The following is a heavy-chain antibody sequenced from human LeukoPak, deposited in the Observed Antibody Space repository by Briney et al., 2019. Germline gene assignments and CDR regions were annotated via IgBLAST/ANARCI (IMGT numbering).Heavy chain of an antibody. J-gene: IGHJ4*02. CDR2: IYPPTGGT. CDR1: GYTFTAYH. Sequence: ASVKVSCKTSGYTFTAYHMHWVRQAPGQGLEFVGWIYPPTGGTVLAGKFQGRVTTTSDTSIAAAYMELSGLTFDDTAVYYCVRENWYYDHWGQGTLVTVSS. CDR3: VRENWYYDH. D-gene: IGHD3-16*01. V-gene: IGHV1-2*02.